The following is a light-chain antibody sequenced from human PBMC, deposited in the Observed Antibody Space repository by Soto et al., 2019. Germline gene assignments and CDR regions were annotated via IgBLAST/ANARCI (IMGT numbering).Light chain of an antibody. V-gene: IGKV1-17*01. Sequence: DIQMTQSPSSLSASVGDRVTITCRASQGISNDLGWYQQKPGKAPKRLIYAASTLKSGVPSRFSGSGSGTESTLTISSLQPEDFATYYWLQHNSYPHTFGGGTKVEIK. CDR1: QGISND. J-gene: IGKJ4*01. CDR3: LQHNSYPHT. CDR2: AAS.